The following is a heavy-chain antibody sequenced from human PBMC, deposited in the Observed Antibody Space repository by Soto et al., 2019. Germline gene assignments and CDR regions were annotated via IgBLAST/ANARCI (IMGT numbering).Heavy chain of an antibody. V-gene: IGHV5-51*01. J-gene: IGHJ6*02. CDR1: GYSFTSYW. Sequence: PGQSLKISCQGSGYSFTSYWIGWVRQMPGKGLEWMGLIYPSDSDTRYSPSFHGQVTISADKSISTAYLQWSSLKASDTAMYYCARLSVSTTVTTYGMDVWGQGTTVTVSS. CDR3: ARLSVSTTVTTYGMDV. CDR2: IYPSDSDT. D-gene: IGHD4-4*01.